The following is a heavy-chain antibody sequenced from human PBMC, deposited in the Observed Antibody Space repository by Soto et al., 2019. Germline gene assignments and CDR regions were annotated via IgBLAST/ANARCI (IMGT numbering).Heavy chain of an antibody. CDR3: ARDGFLGLGRYFDL. V-gene: IGHV4-31*03. J-gene: IGHJ2*01. CDR1: GGSISSGGYY. Sequence: QVQLQESGPGLVKPSQTLSLTCTVSGGSISSGGYYWSWIRQHPGKGLEWIGYIYYSGSTYYNPSLKSRVTRSVDTSKNQFSLKLSSVTAADTAVYYCARDGFLGLGRYFDLWGRGTLVTVSS. D-gene: IGHD3-10*01. CDR2: IYYSGST.